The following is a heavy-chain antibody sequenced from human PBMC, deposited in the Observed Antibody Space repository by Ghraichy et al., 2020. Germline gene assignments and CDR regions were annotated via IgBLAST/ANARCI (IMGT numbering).Heavy chain of an antibody. CDR3: ARETKGCSSTSCPRWFDP. J-gene: IGHJ5*02. D-gene: IGHD2-2*01. CDR2: ISSSSSYI. Sequence: LSLTCAASGFTFSSYSMNWVRQAPGKGLEWVSSISSSSSYIYYADSVKGRFTISRDNAKNSLYLQMNSLRAEDTAVYYCARETKGCSSTSCPRWFDPWGQGTLVTVSS. CDR1: GFTFSSYS. V-gene: IGHV3-21*01.